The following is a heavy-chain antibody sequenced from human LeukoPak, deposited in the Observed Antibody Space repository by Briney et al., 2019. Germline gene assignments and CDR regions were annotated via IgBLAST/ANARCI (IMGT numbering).Heavy chain of an antibody. J-gene: IGHJ4*02. CDR1: GYTFTGYY. D-gene: IGHD2-2*01. CDR3: ARPARYASTSWNFDY. CDR2: INPNSGGT. V-gene: IGHV1-2*02. Sequence: GASVKVSCKASGYTFTGYYMHWVRQAPGQGLDWMGWINPNSGGTNYAQKFQGRVTMTRDTSISTAYMELSRLRSDDTAVYYCARPARYASTSWNFDYWGQGTLVTVSS.